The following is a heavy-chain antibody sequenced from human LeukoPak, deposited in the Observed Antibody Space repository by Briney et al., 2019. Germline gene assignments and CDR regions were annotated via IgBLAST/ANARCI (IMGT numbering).Heavy chain of an antibody. D-gene: IGHD2-2*01. J-gene: IGHJ5*02. CDR2: INHTGST. Sequence: PSETLSLTCAVYGGSFSGYYWSCIRQPPGKGREWIGEINHTGSTNYNPPLKSRVTISVDTSKNQFSLKLSSVTAADTAMYYCARGEAGYCSSTSCYGFRWFDPWGQGTLVTVSS. CDR1: GGSFSGYY. V-gene: IGHV4-34*01. CDR3: ARGEAGYCSSTSCYGFRWFDP.